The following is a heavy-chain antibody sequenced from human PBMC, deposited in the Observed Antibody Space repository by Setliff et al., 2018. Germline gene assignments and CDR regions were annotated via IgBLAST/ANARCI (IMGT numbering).Heavy chain of an antibody. CDR3: ARVPTLVQGVLTYYYGMDV. D-gene: IGHD3-10*01. CDR1: AKTFTAYY. J-gene: IGHJ6*02. Sequence: ASVKVSCKASAKTFTAYYVHWVRQAPGQGLEWMGWINPNSGGTNYAQKFQGRVTMTRDTSTSTVYMELSSLRSEDTAVYYCARVPTLVQGVLTYYYGMDVWGQGTTVTVSS. V-gene: IGHV1-2*02. CDR2: INPNSGGT.